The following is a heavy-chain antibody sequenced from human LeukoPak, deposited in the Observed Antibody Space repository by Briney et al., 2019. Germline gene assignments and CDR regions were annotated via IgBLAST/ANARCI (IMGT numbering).Heavy chain of an antibody. CDR1: GGSISSYY. D-gene: IGHD2-2*01. Sequence: SETLSLTCTVSGGSISSYYWSWIRQPAGKRLEWIGRIYTSGSTNYNPSLKSRVTMSVDTSKNQFSLKLSSVTAADTAVYYCARDKQYQLLTRRATINWFDPWGQGTLVTVSS. J-gene: IGHJ5*02. V-gene: IGHV4-4*07. CDR2: IYTSGST. CDR3: ARDKQYQLLTRRATINWFDP.